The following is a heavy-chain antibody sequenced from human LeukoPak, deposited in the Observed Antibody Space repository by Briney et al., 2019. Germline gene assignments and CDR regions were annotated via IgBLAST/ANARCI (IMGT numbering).Heavy chain of an antibody. Sequence: GGSLRLSCAASGFTFSSYWMHWVRQAPGKGLVWVSRIKCDGSSTSYADSVKGRFTISRDNAKNTLYLQMNSLRAEDTAVYYCARDQLYCSGGYCYKDYWGQGTLVTVSS. CDR3: ARDQLYCSGGYCYKDY. CDR2: IKCDGSST. CDR1: GFTFSSYW. D-gene: IGHD2-15*01. V-gene: IGHV3-74*01. J-gene: IGHJ4*02.